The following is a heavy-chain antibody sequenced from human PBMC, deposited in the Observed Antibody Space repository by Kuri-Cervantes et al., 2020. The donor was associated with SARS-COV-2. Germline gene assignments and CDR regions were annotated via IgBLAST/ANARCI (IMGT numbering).Heavy chain of an antibody. D-gene: IGHD5-24*01. V-gene: IGHV3-23*01. CDR1: GFTFSSYA. J-gene: IGHJ4*02. CDR3: AKDPGDGYFDY. CDR2: ISGSGGST. Sequence: GGSLRLSCAASGFTFSSYAMGWVRQAPGKGLEWVSAISGSGGSTYYADSVEGRFTISRDNSKNTLYLQMNSLRAEDTAVYYCAKDPGDGYFDYWGQGTLVTVSS.